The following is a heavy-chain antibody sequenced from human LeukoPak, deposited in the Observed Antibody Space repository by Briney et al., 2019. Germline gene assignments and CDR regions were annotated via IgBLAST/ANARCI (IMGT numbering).Heavy chain of an antibody. Sequence: GGSLRLSCAASGFTFSSYWMNWVRQAPGKGLEWVANIKQDGSERNYVDSVKGRFTVSRDNTKNSLYLQMNSLRAEDSAVYYCSSAWNGVDRWGQGTLVTVSS. D-gene: IGHD1-1*01. J-gene: IGHJ5*02. CDR1: GFTFSSYW. CDR2: IKQDGSER. CDR3: SSAWNGVDR. V-gene: IGHV3-7*01.